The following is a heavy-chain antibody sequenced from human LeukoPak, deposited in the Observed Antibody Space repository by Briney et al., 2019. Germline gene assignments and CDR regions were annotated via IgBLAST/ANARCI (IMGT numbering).Heavy chain of an antibody. J-gene: IGHJ4*02. D-gene: IGHD3-16*02. V-gene: IGHV3-23*01. Sequence: PGGSLRLSCAASGFTFSSYAMSWVRQAPGKGLEWVSSISGFGASTYSAASVKGRFTISRDNSKNTLYLQMNSLRAEDTAVYYCAKDVYDYVWGSYPDYWGQGTLVTVSS. CDR2: ISGFGAST. CDR1: GFTFSSYA. CDR3: AKDVYDYVWGSYPDY.